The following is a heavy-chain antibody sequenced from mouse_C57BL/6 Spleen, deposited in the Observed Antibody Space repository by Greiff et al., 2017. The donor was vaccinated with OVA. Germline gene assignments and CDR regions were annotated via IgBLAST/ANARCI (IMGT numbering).Heavy chain of an antibody. J-gene: IGHJ2*01. CDR1: GYTFTSYW. D-gene: IGHD2-3*01. V-gene: IGHV1-72*01. Sequence: QVQLQQSGAELVKPGASVKLSCKASGYTFTSYWMHWVKQRPGRGLEWIGRIDPNSGGTKYNEKFKSKATLTVDKPSSTAYMQLSSLTSEDSAVYYCARSFFDGYYIHFDYWGQGTTLTVSS. CDR3: ARSFFDGYYIHFDY. CDR2: IDPNSGGT.